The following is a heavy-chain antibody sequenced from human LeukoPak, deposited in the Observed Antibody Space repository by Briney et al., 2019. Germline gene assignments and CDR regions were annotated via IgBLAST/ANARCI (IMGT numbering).Heavy chain of an antibody. CDR3: ARGGGLDV. J-gene: IGHJ6*02. Sequence: QSGGSLRLSCAASGFTISTYWMSWARQAPGKGLEWVASINHNGNVNYYVDSVKGRFTISRDNAKNSLYLQMSNLRAEDTAVYFCARGGGLDVWGQGATVTVSS. D-gene: IGHD3-16*01. CDR2: INHNGNVN. CDR1: GFTISTYW. V-gene: IGHV3-7*03.